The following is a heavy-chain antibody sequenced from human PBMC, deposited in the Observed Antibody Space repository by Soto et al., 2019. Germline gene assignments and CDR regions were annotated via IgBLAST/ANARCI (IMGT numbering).Heavy chain of an antibody. J-gene: IGHJ3*02. Sequence: LRKTLSLTCAVSGGSLTFSSYAMHWVRQAPGKGLEWVAVISYDGSNKYYADSVKGRFTISRDNSKNTPYLQMNSLRAEDTAVYYCARDFAGGYDFWSGYPYAFDIWGQGTMVTVSS. D-gene: IGHD3-3*01. CDR3: ARDFAGGYDFWSGYPYAFDI. V-gene: IGHV3-30-3*01. CDR2: ISYDGSNK. CDR1: GGSLTFSSYA.